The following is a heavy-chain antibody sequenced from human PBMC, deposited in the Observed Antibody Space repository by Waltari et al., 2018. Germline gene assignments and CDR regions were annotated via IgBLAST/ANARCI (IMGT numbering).Heavy chain of an antibody. CDR1: GGTFSSYA. V-gene: IGHV1-69*08. D-gene: IGHD6-6*01. J-gene: IGHJ6*02. Sequence: QVQLVQSGAEVKKPGSSVKVSCKASGGTFSSYAISWVRQAPGQGLEWMGRIIPIFGTANYAQKFQGRVTITADKSTSTAYMELSSLRSEDTAVYYCAASGENSSSSPLLYYGMDVWGQGTTVTVSS. CDR3: AASGENSSSSPLLYYGMDV. CDR2: IIPIFGTA.